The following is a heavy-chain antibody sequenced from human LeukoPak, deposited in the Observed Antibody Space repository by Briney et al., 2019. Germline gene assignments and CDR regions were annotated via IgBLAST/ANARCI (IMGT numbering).Heavy chain of an antibody. CDR2: ISAYNGNR. CDR3: ARDPTTVTGFYYYYYYGMDV. J-gene: IGHJ6*02. D-gene: IGHD4-17*01. CDR1: GYTFNSYG. Sequence: GTSVKVSCKASGYTFNSYGISWVRQAPGQGLEWMGWISAYNGNRNYAHKLQGRVTMTTDTSTSTAYMELRSLRSDDTAVYYCARDPTTVTGFYYYYYYGMDVWGQRTTVTVSS. V-gene: IGHV1-18*01.